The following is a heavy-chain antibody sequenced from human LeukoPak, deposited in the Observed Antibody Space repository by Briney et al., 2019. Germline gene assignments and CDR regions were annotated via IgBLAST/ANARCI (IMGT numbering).Heavy chain of an antibody. CDR3: ARVLPHYYGSGSYYRHFDY. V-gene: IGHV4-4*02. D-gene: IGHD3-10*01. Sequence: PSESLSLTCAVSGGSISSSNWWSWVRQPPGKGLEWIGEIYHSGSTNYNPSLKSRVTISVDKSKNPFSLKLSSVTAADTAVYYCARVLPHYYGSGSYYRHFDYWGQGTLVTVSS. J-gene: IGHJ4*02. CDR1: GGSISSSNW. CDR2: IYHSGST.